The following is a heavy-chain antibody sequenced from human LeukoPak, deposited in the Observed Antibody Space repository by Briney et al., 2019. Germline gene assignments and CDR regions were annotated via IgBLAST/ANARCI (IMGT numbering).Heavy chain of an antibody. V-gene: IGHV3-9*01. CDR1: GFTFDDYA. J-gene: IGHJ4*02. D-gene: IGHD5-18*01. CDR3: ANGYGYALDS. CDR2: ISWNSATI. Sequence: PGRSLRLSCAASGFTFDDYAMHWVRQAPGKGLEWVSAISWNSATIGYADSVKGRFTISRDNAKNSLHLQMNSLRPEDTALYYCANGYGYALDSWGQGTLVTVSS.